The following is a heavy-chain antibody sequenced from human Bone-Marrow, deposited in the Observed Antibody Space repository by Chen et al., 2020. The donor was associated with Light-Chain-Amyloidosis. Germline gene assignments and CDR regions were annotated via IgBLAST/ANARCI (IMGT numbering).Heavy chain of an antibody. CDR2: TKPNRGDK. V-gene: IGHV1-2*02. J-gene: IGHJ3*02. CDR3: ARKMRGGGGAFDI. Sequence: QVQLVQSGAEVKKPGASVKVSCKASGYTFTGYYMHWVRQAPGQGLGWMGWTKPNRGDKKDEKEFKGGVPRSGDTATSTDNMERGGLKADDAAVYYGARKMRGGGGAFDIWGQGTMVTVSS. CDR1: GYTFTGYY. D-gene: IGHD3-16*01.